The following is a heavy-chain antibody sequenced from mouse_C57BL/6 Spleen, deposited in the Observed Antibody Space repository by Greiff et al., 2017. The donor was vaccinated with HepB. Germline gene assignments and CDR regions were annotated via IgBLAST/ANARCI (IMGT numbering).Heavy chain of an antibody. D-gene: IGHD1-1*01. J-gene: IGHJ1*03. V-gene: IGHV1-50*01. CDR2: IDPSDSYT. CDR3: AYGRGYWYFEV. Sequence: QVQLKQPGAELVKPGASVKLSCKASGYTFTSYWMQWVKQRPGQGLEWIGEIDPSDSYTNYNQKFKGKATLTVDTSSSTAYMQLSSLTSEDSAVYYCAYGRGYWYFEVWGTGTTGTASS. CDR1: GYTFTSYW.